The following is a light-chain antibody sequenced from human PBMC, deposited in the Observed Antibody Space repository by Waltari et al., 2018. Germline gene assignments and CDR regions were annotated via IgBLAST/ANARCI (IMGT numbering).Light chain of an antibody. CDR1: RTISIY. Sequence: DIQMTQSPSSLSASVGDRVTITCRASRTISIYLTWYQQEPGKAPKLLISTASTLQPGVPSRFSGSGSGTDFTLTISSLQPEDFATYYCQQSHSTPLTFGGGTKVEIK. CDR2: TAS. V-gene: IGKV1-39*01. J-gene: IGKJ4*01. CDR3: QQSHSTPLT.